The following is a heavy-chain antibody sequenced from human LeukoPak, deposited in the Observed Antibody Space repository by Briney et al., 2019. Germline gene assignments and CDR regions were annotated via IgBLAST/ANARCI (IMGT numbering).Heavy chain of an antibody. CDR2: MLVSPHT. CDR3: ARQGIDYYDSSGYSCWCDP. V-gene: IGHV4-39*01. D-gene: IGHD3-22*01. CDR1: GGSIRSSSYY. J-gene: IGHJ5*02. Sequence: SGTLSLTCTVSGGSIRSSSYYWGWIRQPPGKGLEWIGTMLVSPHTTSHPSLKSRVTISVDPSKNSFSLKLSSVTAADTAVYYCARQGIDYYDSSGYSCWCDPWGQGTLDSLSS.